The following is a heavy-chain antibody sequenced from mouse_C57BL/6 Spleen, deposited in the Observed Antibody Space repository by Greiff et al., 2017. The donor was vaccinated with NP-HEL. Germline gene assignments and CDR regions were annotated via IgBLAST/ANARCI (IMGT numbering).Heavy chain of an antibody. D-gene: IGHD1-1*01. CDR2: VDPSNGGT. CDR3: AKDYGSRCWFAY. V-gene: IGHV1-36*01. Sequence: VQLQQPGPVLVKPGPSVKISCKASGFTFTDYWMHWVKQRPRKGLEWIGHVDPSNGGTSYNQKFKDKATLTVDKSSSTAYMELSSLTSEDSAVYYCAKDYGSRCWFAYWGKGTLVTVSA. CDR1: GFTFTDYW. J-gene: IGHJ3*01.